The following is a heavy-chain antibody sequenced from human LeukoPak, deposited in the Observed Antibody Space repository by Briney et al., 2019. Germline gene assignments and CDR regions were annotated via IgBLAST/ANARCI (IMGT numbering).Heavy chain of an antibody. D-gene: IGHD5-18*01. J-gene: IGHJ4*02. CDR2: ISPTGST. CDR3: ARVRQLWIDF. CDR1: GVYISSSY. V-gene: IGHV4-59*01. Sequence: TSETLSLTCNVSGVYISSSYWSWIRQSPGRGLEFIGYISPTGSTNSNPSLKSRLTISVDTSKNHFSLNLRSVTAADTAVYYCARVRQLWIDFWGQGTLVTVSS.